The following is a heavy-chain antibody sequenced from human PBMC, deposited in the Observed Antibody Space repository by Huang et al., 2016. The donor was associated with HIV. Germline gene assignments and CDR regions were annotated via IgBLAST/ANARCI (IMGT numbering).Heavy chain of an antibody. V-gene: IGHV4-39*01. CDR1: GGSISSSSYY. CDR2: IYYSGST. Sequence: QLQLQESGPGLVKPSETLSLTCSVSGGSISSSSYYWGWIRQPPGKGLEWIGSIYYSGSTVYNPSRKSRVTISVDTSKNQFSLRLSSVTAADTSVYYCARHMDCSSSSCLAGGHERGPFDMWGQGTMVTVSS. CDR3: ARHMDCSSSSCLAGGHERGPFDM. D-gene: IGHD2-2*01. J-gene: IGHJ3*02.